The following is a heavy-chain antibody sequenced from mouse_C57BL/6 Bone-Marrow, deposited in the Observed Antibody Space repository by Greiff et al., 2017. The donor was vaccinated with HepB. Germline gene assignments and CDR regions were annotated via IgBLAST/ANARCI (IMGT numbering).Heavy chain of an antibody. V-gene: IGHV5-17*02. J-gene: IGHJ4*01. CDR2: ISSGSSAI. Sequence: EVKLVESGGGLVQPGGSRKLSCAASGFTFSSFGIHWVRQAPEKGLEWVAYISSGSSAIYYADTVKGRFTISRDNPKNTLFLQMNSLRSEDTAMYYCARQDPFYYAMDYWGQGTSVTVSS. CDR1: GFTFSSFG. CDR3: ARQDPFYYAMDY.